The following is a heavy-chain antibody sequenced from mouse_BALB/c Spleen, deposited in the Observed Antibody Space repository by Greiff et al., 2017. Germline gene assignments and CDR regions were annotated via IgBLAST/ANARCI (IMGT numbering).Heavy chain of an antibody. Sequence: EVMLVESGGGLVQPGGSRKLSCAASGFTFSSFGMHWVRQAPEKGLEWVAYISSGSSTIYYADTVKGRFTISRDNPKNTLFLQMTSLRSEDTAMYYCARSEGLYYFDYWGQGTTLTVSS. CDR3: ARSEGLYYFDY. CDR1: GFTFSSFG. V-gene: IGHV5-17*02. D-gene: IGHD3-3*01. J-gene: IGHJ2*01. CDR2: ISSGSSTI.